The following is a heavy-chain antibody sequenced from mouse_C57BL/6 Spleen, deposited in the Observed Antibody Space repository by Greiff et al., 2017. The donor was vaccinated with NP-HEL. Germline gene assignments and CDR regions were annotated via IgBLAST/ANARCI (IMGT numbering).Heavy chain of an antibody. D-gene: IGHD4-1*01. V-gene: IGHV14-3*01. CDR3: ASGLTGTWYFDV. CDR1: GFNIKNTY. J-gene: IGHJ1*03. Sequence: EVKLMESVAELVRPGASVKLSCTASGFNIKNTYMHWVKQRPEQGLEWIGRIDPANGNTKYAPKFQGKATITAYTSSNTAYLQLSSLTSEDTAIYYCASGLTGTWYFDVWGTGTTVTVSS. CDR2: IDPANGNT.